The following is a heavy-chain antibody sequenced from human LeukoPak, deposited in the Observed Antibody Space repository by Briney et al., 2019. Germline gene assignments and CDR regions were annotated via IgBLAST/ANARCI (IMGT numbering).Heavy chain of an antibody. V-gene: IGHV1-18*01. J-gene: IGHJ4*02. Sequence: ASVKVSCKASGYTFTSYGISWVQQAPGQGLEWMGWISAYNGNTNYAQKLQGRVTMTTDTSTSTAYMELRSLRSDDTAVYYCARGKIFYGSGSYPDYWGQGTLVTVSS. CDR2: ISAYNGNT. D-gene: IGHD3-10*01. CDR3: ARGKIFYGSGSYPDY. CDR1: GYTFTSYG.